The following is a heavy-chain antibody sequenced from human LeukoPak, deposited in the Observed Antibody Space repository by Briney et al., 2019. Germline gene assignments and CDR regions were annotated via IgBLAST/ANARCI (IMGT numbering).Heavy chain of an antibody. Sequence: EGSLRLSCAASGFTFSSYWMHWVRQAPGKGLVWVSRINSDGSSTTYADSVKGRFTISRDNAKNTLYLQMNSLRAEDTAVYYCARGEGANWFDPWGQGTLATVTS. D-gene: IGHD1-26*01. CDR1: GFTFSSYW. J-gene: IGHJ5*02. CDR2: INSDGSST. V-gene: IGHV3-74*01. CDR3: ARGEGANWFDP.